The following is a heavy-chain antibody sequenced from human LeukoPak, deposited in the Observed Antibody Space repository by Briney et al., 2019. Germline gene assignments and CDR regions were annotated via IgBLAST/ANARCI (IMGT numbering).Heavy chain of an antibody. V-gene: IGHV3-21*01. J-gene: IGHJ3*02. D-gene: IGHD6-13*01. CDR3: ATDVAAAGVDALDI. Sequence: GGSLRLSCAASGFTFSSYSMNWVRQAPGKGLEWVSSISSSSSYIYYADSVKGRFTISRDNAKNSLYLQMNSLRAEDTAVYYCATDVAAAGVDALDIWGQGTMVTVSS. CDR1: GFTFSSYS. CDR2: ISSSSSYI.